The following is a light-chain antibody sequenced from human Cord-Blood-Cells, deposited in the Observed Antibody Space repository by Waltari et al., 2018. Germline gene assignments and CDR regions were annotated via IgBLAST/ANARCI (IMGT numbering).Light chain of an antibody. CDR2: EGS. CDR1: SSDVGSYNL. J-gene: IGLJ1*01. Sequence: QSALTQPASVSGSPGQSITISCTGTSSDVGSYNLVSWYQQHPGKAPKRMIYEGSKRPSGVSNRFSGSKSGNTASLTISGLQAGDEADYYCCSYAGSSTYVFGTGTKVTVL. CDR3: CSYAGSSTYV. V-gene: IGLV2-23*01.